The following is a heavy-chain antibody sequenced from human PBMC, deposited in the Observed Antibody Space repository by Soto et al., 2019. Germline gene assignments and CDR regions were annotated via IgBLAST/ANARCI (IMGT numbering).Heavy chain of an antibody. CDR1: GFTFSSYA. CDR2: ISSNGGST. J-gene: IGHJ5*02. D-gene: IGHD2-15*01. V-gene: IGHV3-64D*08. CDR3: VKELYCSGGSCYRTNWFDP. Sequence: GSLRLSCSASGFTFSSYAMHWVRQAPGKGLEYVSAISSNGGSTYYADSVKGRFTISRDNSKNTLYLQMSSLRAEDTAVYYCVKELYCSGGSCYRTNWFDPWGQGTLVTVSS.